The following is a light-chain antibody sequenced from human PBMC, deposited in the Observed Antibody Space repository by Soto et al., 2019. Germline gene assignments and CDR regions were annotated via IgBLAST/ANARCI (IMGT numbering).Light chain of an antibody. V-gene: IGLV3-1*01. CDR3: QAWDNSRV. Sequence: SYELTQPPSVSVSPGQTASITCSGDKLGDKYASWYQQKPGQSPVLVIYQDSKRPSGIPERFSGSNSGNTATLTISGTQAMDEADYYCQAWDNSRVFGGWTKLTVL. J-gene: IGLJ2*01. CDR1: KLGDKY. CDR2: QDS.